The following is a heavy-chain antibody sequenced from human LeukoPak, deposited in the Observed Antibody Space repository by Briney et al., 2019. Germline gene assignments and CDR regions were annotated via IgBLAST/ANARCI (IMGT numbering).Heavy chain of an antibody. CDR3: AKKGRKWVVVVPAALDY. V-gene: IGHV3-30*02. J-gene: IGHJ4*02. Sequence: PGGSLRLSCAASGFTFSSYGMHWVRQAPGKGLEWVAVIWYDGSNKYYADSVKGRFTISRDNSKNTLYLQMNSLRAEDTAVYYCAKKGRKWVVVVPAALDYWGQGTLVTVSS. D-gene: IGHD2-2*01. CDR1: GFTFSSYG. CDR2: IWYDGSNK.